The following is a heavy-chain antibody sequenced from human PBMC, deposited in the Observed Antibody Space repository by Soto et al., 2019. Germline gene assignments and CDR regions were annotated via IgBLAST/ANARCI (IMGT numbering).Heavy chain of an antibody. Sequence: HGASLKISCKGSGYSFTSYWIGWVRQMPGKGLEWMGIIYPGDSDTRYSPSFQGQVTISADKSISTAYLQWSSLKASDTAMYYCARRGVDIVVVIDDAFDIWGQGTMVTVSS. J-gene: IGHJ3*02. CDR1: GYSFTSYW. V-gene: IGHV5-51*01. D-gene: IGHD2-15*01. CDR3: ARRGVDIVVVIDDAFDI. CDR2: IYPGDSDT.